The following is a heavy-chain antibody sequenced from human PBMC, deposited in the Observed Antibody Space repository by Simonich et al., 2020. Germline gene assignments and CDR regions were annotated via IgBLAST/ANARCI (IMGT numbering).Heavy chain of an antibody. CDR1: GFTFSSYW. CDR3: ARDREVYGSGSYYNY. CDR2: KKKERSEK. J-gene: IGHJ4*02. D-gene: IGHD3-10*01. Sequence: EVQLVESGGGLVQPGGSLRLSCAASGFTFSSYWMSWVRQAQGKGLEWVANKKKERSEKYYVDSVKGRFTISRDNAKNSLYLQMNSLRAEDTAVYYCARDREVYGSGSYYNYWGQGTLVTVSS. V-gene: IGHV3-7*01.